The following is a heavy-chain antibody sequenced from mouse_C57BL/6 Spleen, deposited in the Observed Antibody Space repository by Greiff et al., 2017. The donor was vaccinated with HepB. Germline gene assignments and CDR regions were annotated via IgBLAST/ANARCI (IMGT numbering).Heavy chain of an antibody. J-gene: IGHJ4*01. Sequence: QVQLQQPGTELVKPGASVKLSCKASGYTFTSYWMHWVKQRPGQGLEWIGNINPSNGGTNYNEKFKSKATLTVDKSSSTAYMQLSSLTSEDSAVYYCASRPIYYGYDVNYAMDYWGQGTSVTVSS. CDR2: INPSNGGT. CDR1: GYTFTSYW. CDR3: ASRPIYYGYDVNYAMDY. V-gene: IGHV1-53*01. D-gene: IGHD2-2*01.